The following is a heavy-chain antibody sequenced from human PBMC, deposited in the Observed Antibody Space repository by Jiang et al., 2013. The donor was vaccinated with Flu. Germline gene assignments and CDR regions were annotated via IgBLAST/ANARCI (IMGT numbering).Heavy chain of an antibody. J-gene: IGHJ4*02. CDR3: VSGGGAFNY. CDR1: GDSVASNSAA. CDR2: TYYRSKWFN. Sequence: SQTLSLTCAISGDSVASNSAAWNWIRQSPSRGLEWLGRTYYRSKWFNDYATSVKSRITINPDTPKNQFSLQLNSVTPEDTAVYYCVSGGGAFNYWGQGTLVTVSS. V-gene: IGHV6-1*01. D-gene: IGHD2-15*01.